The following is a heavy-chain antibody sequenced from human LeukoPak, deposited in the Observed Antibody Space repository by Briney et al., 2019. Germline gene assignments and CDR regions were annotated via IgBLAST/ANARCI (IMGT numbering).Heavy chain of an antibody. CDR1: GFTFSSYA. CDR3: ARDPGIPQAPGDWGEMATTDGDY. V-gene: IGHV3-66*01. CDR2: IYSGGST. Sequence: GGSLRLSCAASGFTFSSYAMSWVRQAPGKGLEWVSVIYSGGSTYYADSVKGRFTISRDNSKNTLYLQMNSLRAEDTAVYYCARDPGIPQAPGDWGEMATTDGDYWGQGTLVTVSS. J-gene: IGHJ4*02. D-gene: IGHD5-24*01.